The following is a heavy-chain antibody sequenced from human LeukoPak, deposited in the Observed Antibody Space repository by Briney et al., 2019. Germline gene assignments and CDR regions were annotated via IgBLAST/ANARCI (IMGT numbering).Heavy chain of an antibody. CDR3: ARERWGGEDIVLMSPAFDI. J-gene: IGHJ3*02. V-gene: IGHV3-23*01. Sequence: GGTLRLSCAASGFTFSSYGMSWVRQAPGKGLEWVSLISWDGGSTYYADSVKGRFTISRDNSKNMLYLQMNSLRAEDTAVYYCARERWGGEDIVLMSPAFDIWGQGTMVTVSS. CDR1: GFTFSSYG. CDR2: ISWDGGST. D-gene: IGHD2-8*01.